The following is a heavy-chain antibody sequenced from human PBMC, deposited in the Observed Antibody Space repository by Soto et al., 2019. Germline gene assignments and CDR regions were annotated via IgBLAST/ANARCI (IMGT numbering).Heavy chain of an antibody. V-gene: IGHV1-69*12. Sequence: QVQLVQSGAEVKKPGSSVKVSCKASGGTFSSYAISWVRQAPGQGLEWMGGIIPIFGTANYAQKFQGRVTSTADESTSTGYMELSSLRSEDTAVYYCARVRVRFLEWLGSEGWGQGTLVTVSS. D-gene: IGHD3-3*01. J-gene: IGHJ4*02. CDR2: IIPIFGTA. CDR3: ARVRVRFLEWLGSEG. CDR1: GGTFSSYA.